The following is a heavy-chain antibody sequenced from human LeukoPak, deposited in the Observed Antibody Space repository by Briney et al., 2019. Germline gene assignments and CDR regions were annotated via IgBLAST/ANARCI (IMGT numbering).Heavy chain of an antibody. CDR2: IHYSGST. Sequence: PSQTLSLTCTVSGGSISSGDYYWSWIPQPPGKGLEWIGFIHYSGSTYYNPSLKSRVTISVNMSKNQLSLKVSSVTAADTAVYYCARDGRYCSGGNCYSKDYWGQGTLVTVSS. D-gene: IGHD2-15*01. J-gene: IGHJ4*02. CDR3: ARDGRYCSGGNCYSKDY. CDR1: GGSISSGDYY. V-gene: IGHV4-30-4*01.